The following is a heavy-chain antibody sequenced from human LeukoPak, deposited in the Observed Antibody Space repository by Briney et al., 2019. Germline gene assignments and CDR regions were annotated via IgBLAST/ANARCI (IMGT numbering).Heavy chain of an antibody. J-gene: IGHJ4*02. V-gene: IGHV4-59*01. D-gene: IGHD6-13*01. CDR3: AKTGYTSRWYYFDS. Sequence: PSETLSLTCTVSGDSITKYYWSWIRQPPGKGLEWIGYIYYSGSTNYNPSLKSRVTISIDMSKTQFSLKLSSVTAADTAVYYCAKTGYTSRWYYFDSWGQGTLVTVSS. CDR1: GDSITKYY. CDR2: IYYSGST.